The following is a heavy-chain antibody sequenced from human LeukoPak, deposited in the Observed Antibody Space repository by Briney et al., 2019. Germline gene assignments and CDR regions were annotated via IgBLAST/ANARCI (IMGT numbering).Heavy chain of an antibody. V-gene: IGHV4-39*07. D-gene: IGHD6-13*01. CDR2: IYYSGST. CDR3: ARVPVVGSSWYGVRYNWFDP. J-gene: IGHJ5*02. Sequence: ASETLSLTCTASGGSISSSSYYWGWIRQPPGKGLEWIGSIYYSGSTYYNPSLKSRVTISVDTSKNQFSLKLSSVTAADTAVYYCARVPVVGSSWYGVRYNWFDPWGQGTLVTVSS. CDR1: GGSISSSSYY.